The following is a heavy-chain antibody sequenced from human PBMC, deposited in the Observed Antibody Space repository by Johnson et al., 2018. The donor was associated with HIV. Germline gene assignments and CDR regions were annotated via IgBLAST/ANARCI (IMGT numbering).Heavy chain of an antibody. CDR2: IYSGGST. V-gene: IGHV3-66*01. CDR1: GFTVSSNY. CDR3: AKDMRQWELLDAFDI. Sequence: VQLVESGGGLVQPGGSLRLSCAASGFTVSSNYMSWVRQAPGKGLEWVSVIYSGGSTYYADSVKGRFPISRDNSKNTLYLQMNSLRAEDTAVYYCAKDMRQWELLDAFDIWGQGTMVTVSS. J-gene: IGHJ3*02. D-gene: IGHD1-26*01.